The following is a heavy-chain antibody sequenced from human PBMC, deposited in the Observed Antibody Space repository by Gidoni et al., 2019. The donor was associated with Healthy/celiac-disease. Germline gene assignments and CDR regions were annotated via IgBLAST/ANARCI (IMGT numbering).Heavy chain of an antibody. V-gene: IGHV4-59*01. D-gene: IGHD3-3*01. CDR3: ARTSPRITIFGVAPDTIDY. CDR2: IYYSGST. J-gene: IGHJ4*02. Sequence: QVQLQESGPGLVKPSETLSLTCTVSGGSISSYYWSWIRQPPGKGLEWIGYIYYSGSTNYNPSLKSRVTISVDTSKNQFSLKLSSVTAADTAVYYCARTSPRITIFGVAPDTIDYWGQGTLVTVSS. CDR1: GGSISSYY.